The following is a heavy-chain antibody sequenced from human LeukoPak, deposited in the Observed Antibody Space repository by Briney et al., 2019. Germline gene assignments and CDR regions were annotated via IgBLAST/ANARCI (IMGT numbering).Heavy chain of an antibody. CDR3: AKDGVESGWDIHFDY. CDR1: GFTFSSYA. Sequence: PGGSLRLSCAASGFTFSSYAMSRVRQAPGKGLEWVSAISGSGGSTYYADSVKGRFTISRDNSKNTLYLQMNSLRAEDTAVYYCAKDGVESGWDIHFDYWGQGTLVTVSS. J-gene: IGHJ4*02. D-gene: IGHD6-25*01. CDR2: ISGSGGST. V-gene: IGHV3-23*01.